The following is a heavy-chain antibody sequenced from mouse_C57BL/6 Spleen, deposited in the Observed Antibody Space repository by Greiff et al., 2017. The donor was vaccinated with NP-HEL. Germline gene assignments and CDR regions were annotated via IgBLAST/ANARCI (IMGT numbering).Heavy chain of an antibody. CDR3: ARSIYDGYSSFAY. CDR1: GYTFTSYW. V-gene: IGHV1-7*01. J-gene: IGHJ3*01. CDR2: INPSSGYT. Sequence: VQLQQSGAELAKPGASVKLSCKASGYTFTSYWMHWVKQRPGQGLEWIGYINPSSGYTKYNQKFKDKATLTAEKSSSTAYMQLSSLTYEDSAVYYCARSIYDGYSSFAYWGQGTLVTVSA. D-gene: IGHD2-3*01.